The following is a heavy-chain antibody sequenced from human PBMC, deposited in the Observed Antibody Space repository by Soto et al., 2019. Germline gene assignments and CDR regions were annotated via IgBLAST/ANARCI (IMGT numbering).Heavy chain of an antibody. J-gene: IGHJ4*02. CDR2: IYTSGST. CDR1: GGSISSYY. Sequence: SETLSLTCTVSGGSISSYYWSWIRQPAGKGLEGIGRIYTSGSTNYNPSLKSRGTMSVDTSKNQFSLKLSTVTAADTAVYYCARDLGDAFWSGPRGFDYWGQGTLVTVSS. V-gene: IGHV4-4*07. CDR3: ARDLGDAFWSGPRGFDY. D-gene: IGHD3-3*01.